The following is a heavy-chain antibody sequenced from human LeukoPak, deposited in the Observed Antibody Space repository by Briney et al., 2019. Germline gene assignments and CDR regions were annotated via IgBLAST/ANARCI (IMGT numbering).Heavy chain of an antibody. CDR3: AGVDFYYDSSGYVGEYFQH. D-gene: IGHD3-22*01. J-gene: IGHJ1*01. Sequence: GGSLRLSCAASGFTFSNYYLSWIRQAPGKGLEWLSYISSSATNIQYADSVRGRFTISRDNAKNSLYLQMNRLRDEDTAVYYCAGVDFYYDSSGYVGEYFQHWGQGTVVTVSS. CDR2: ISSSATNI. V-gene: IGHV3-11*01. CDR1: GFTFSNYY.